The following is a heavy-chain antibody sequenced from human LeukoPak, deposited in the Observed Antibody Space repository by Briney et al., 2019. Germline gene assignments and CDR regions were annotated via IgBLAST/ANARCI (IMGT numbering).Heavy chain of an antibody. CDR3: AKFGEVRGVKY. J-gene: IGHJ4*02. D-gene: IGHD3-10*01. Sequence: PGGSLRLSCAASGFTFSSYGMSWVRQAPGKGLEWVSAISGSGGSTYYADSVKGRFTISRDNSKNTLYLQMDSLRAEDTAVYYCAKFGEVRGVKYWGQGTLVTVSS. CDR2: ISGSGGST. CDR1: GFTFSSYG. V-gene: IGHV3-23*01.